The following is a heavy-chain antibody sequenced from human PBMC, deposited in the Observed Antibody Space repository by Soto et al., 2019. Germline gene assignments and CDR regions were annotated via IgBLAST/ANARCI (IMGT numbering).Heavy chain of an antibody. J-gene: IGHJ4*02. D-gene: IGHD3-16*01. CDR2: IKEDGSEI. CDR1: GFNVMSYW. Sequence: AGSLRLSCAVSGFNVMSYWMSWVRQAPGKGLEWVASIKEDGSEIYYLHSVRGRSSISRDSAGNALHLTMNYLSAEDTGVYFCARDIGFDYVNWGQGTLVTVSS. CDR3: ARDIGFDYVN. V-gene: IGHV3-7*01.